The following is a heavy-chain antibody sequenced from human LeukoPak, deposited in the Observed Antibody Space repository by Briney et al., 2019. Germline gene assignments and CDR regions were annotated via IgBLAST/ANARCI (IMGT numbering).Heavy chain of an antibody. CDR2: ISSSGSTI. CDR1: GFTFSSYE. Sequence: PGGSLRLSCAASGFTFSSYEMNWVRQAPGKGLEWVSYISSSGSTIYYADSVKGRFTISRDNAKNSLYLQMNSLRAEDTAVYYCASRHRWYSYGFDYWGQGTLVTVSS. D-gene: IGHD5-18*01. J-gene: IGHJ4*02. V-gene: IGHV3-48*03. CDR3: ASRHRWYSYGFDY.